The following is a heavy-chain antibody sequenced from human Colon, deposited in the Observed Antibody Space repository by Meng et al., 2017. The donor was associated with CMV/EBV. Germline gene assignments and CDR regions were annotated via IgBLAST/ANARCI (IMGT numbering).Heavy chain of an antibody. V-gene: IGHV4-61*01. J-gene: IGHJ6*02. Sequence: GSLRLSCTVSGGSVSSGSHSWSWIRQPPGKALEWIGCIYYSGTTNYNPSLKSRVTILLDTSKTQLSLKLSSVTATDTAVYYCAREGGSSYHYGMDVWGQGTTVTVSS. CDR1: GGSVSSGSHS. CDR3: AREGGSSYHYGMDV. D-gene: IGHD3-16*01. CDR2: IYYSGTT.